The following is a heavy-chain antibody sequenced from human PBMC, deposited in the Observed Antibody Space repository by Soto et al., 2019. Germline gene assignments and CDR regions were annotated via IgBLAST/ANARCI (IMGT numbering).Heavy chain of an antibody. Sequence: EVQLVESGGGLVQTGESMRISRATSVLTFRSYWLHWVRHATGKGLEWVSRINTAGRVALYVDSVKGRVTISRDNAKRTLDLHMNSLRAGDTAVYYCVRDMESWRIDSWGEGTMVTFSS. CDR1: VLTFRSYW. CDR3: VRDMESWRIDS. CDR2: INTAGRVA. J-gene: IGHJ4*02. V-gene: IGHV3-74*03. D-gene: IGHD3-3*01.